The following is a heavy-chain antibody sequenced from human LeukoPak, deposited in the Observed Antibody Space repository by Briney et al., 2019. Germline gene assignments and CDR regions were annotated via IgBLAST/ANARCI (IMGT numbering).Heavy chain of an antibody. CDR2: ISPDGSYK. CDR3: AKDQETATVFDY. Sequence: GGSLRLSCVASGFTFSSYGMHWVRQAPGKGLEWVAVISPDGSYKNNVDSVKGRFTISRDNSKNTLYLQMNGLRPEDTGVYYCAKDQETATVFDYWGQGTLVTVSS. J-gene: IGHJ4*02. V-gene: IGHV3-30*18. CDR1: GFTFSSYG. D-gene: IGHD5-24*01.